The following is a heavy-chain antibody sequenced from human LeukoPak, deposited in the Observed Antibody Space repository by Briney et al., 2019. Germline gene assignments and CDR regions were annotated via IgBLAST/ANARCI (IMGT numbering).Heavy chain of an antibody. D-gene: IGHD6-13*01. CDR2: IYYSGST. J-gene: IGHJ4*02. CDR3: ARVSSWSFDY. V-gene: IGHV4-59*01. Sequence: SETLSLTCTVAGGTISSYYWSWIRQPPGKGLEWIGYIYYSGSTNYNPSLKSRVTISVDTSKNQFSLQLSSVTAADTAVYYCARVSSWSFDYWGQGTLVTVSS. CDR1: GGTISSYY.